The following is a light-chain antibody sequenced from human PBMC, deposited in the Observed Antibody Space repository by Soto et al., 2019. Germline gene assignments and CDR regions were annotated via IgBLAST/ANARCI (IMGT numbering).Light chain of an antibody. CDR2: EVS. V-gene: IGLV2-8*01. CDR3: SSYAGSNAYV. CDR1: NSDVGGYNY. J-gene: IGLJ1*01. Sequence: QSVLTQPPSASGSPGQSVTISGTETNSDVGGYNYVSWYQQHPGKAPKLMIYEVSKRPSGVPDRFSGSKSGNTASLTVSGLQAEDEADYYCSSYAGSNAYVFGTGPNVT.